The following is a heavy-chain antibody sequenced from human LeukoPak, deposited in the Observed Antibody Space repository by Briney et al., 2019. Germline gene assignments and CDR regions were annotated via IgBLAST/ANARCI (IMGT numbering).Heavy chain of an antibody. CDR2: IYYSGST. V-gene: IGHV4-39*07. CDR3: ARVSPGVYYYYYYYMDV. J-gene: IGHJ6*03. D-gene: IGHD6-13*01. CDR1: GGSISSSSYY. Sequence: SETLSLTCTVSGGSISSSSYYWGWIRQPPGKGLEWIGSIYYSGSTYYNPSLKSRVTISVDTSKNQFSLKLSSVTAADTAVYYCARVSPGVYYYYYYYMDVWGKGTTVTVSS.